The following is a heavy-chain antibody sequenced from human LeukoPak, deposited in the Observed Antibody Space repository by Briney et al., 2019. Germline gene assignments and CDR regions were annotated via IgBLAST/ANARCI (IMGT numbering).Heavy chain of an antibody. Sequence: SETLSLTCAVYGGSFSGYYWSWIRQPPGKGLDWIGEINHSGSTNYNPSLKSRVTISVDTSKNQFSLKLSSVTAADTAVYYCARVRVAGRYCSSTSCYSSAFDIWGQGTMVTVSS. CDR2: INHSGST. CDR1: GGSFSGYY. CDR3: ARVRVAGRYCSSTSCYSSAFDI. J-gene: IGHJ3*02. D-gene: IGHD2-2*01. V-gene: IGHV4-34*01.